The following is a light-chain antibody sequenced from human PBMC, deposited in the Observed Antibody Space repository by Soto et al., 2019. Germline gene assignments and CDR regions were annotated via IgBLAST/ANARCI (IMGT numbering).Light chain of an antibody. J-gene: IGLJ3*02. CDR2: DVS. CDR1: SSGVGEYDY. CDR3: CSYAGSRV. Sequence: QSVLTQPRSVSGSPGQSVTISCTGTSSGVGEYDYVSWYQHHPGKAPKLMIYDVSQRPSGVPDSFSGSKSGSTASLTISGLQAEDEADYYCCSYAGSRVFGGGTKLPVL. V-gene: IGLV2-11*01.